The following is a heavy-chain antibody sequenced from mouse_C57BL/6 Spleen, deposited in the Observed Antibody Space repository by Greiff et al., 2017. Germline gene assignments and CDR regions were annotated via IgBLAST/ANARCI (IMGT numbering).Heavy chain of an antibody. CDR1: GYAFSSYW. CDR3: ARSGITTVVATYWYCDV. CDR2: IYPGDGDT. J-gene: IGHJ1*03. V-gene: IGHV1-80*01. Sequence: VQLQQSGAELVKPGASVKISCKASGYAFSSYWMNWVKQRPGKGLEWIGQIYPGDGDTNYNGKFKGKATLTADKSSSTAYMQLSSLTSEDSAVYFCARSGITTVVATYWYCDVWGTGTTVTVSS. D-gene: IGHD1-1*01.